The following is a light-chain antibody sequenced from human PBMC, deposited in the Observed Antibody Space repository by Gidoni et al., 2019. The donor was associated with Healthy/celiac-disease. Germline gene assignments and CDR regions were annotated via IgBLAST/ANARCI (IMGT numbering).Light chain of an antibody. V-gene: IGKV1-33*01. J-gene: IGKJ5*01. CDR2: DSS. CDR3: QQYDNLPIT. CDR1: EDIANY. Sequence: DIQMTQSTSSLSASVEDRVTITCQASEDIANYLNWYQQKTGKAPNPLIYDSSHLETVVPSRFSGSVSGTDFTFTISSLQPEDFATYYCQQYDNLPITFGQGTRLDMK.